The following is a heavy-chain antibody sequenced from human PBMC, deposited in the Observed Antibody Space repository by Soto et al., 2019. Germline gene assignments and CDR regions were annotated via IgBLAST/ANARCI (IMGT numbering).Heavy chain of an antibody. V-gene: IGHV3-49*03. J-gene: IGHJ6*02. CDR2: IRSKAYGGTT. D-gene: IGHD3-10*01. CDR1: GFTFGDYA. CDR3: TRGARMVRGVIKPHYYGMDV. Sequence: PGGSLRLSCTASGFTFGDYAMSWFRQAPGKGLEWVGFIRSKAYGGTTEYAASVKGRFTISRDDSKSIAYLQMNSLKTEDTAVYYCTRGARMVRGVIKPHYYGMDVWGQGTTVTVSS.